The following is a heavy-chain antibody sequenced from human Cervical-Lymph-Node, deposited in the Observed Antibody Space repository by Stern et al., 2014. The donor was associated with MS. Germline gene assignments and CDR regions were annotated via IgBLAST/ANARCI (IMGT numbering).Heavy chain of an antibody. CDR2: ISYDGSRT. V-gene: IGHV3-30-3*01. J-gene: IGHJ4*02. CDR3: ARDRGKFSDLWSGHDY. Sequence: VQLLESGGGVVQPGGSLRLSCTASGFTFSTYAMHWVRQAPGKGLELVAVISYDGSRTYYADSVKGRFTISRDSSKSTLYLQMNSLRSQDTAVYYCARDRGKFSDLWSGHDYWGQGSLVTVSS. D-gene: IGHD3-3*01. CDR1: GFTFSTYA.